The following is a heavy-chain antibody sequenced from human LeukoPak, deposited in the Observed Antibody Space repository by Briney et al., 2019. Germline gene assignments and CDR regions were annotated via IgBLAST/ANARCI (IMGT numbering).Heavy chain of an antibody. D-gene: IGHD4-17*01. V-gene: IGHV4-34*01. CDR1: GGSFSGYY. J-gene: IGHJ4*02. CDR2: INHSGST. CDR3: ASSVTTESN. Sequence: PSETLSLTCAVYGGSFSGYYWSWIRQPPGKGLEWIEEINHSGSTNYNPSLKSRVTISVDTSKNQFSLKLSSVTAADTAVYYCASSVTTESNWGQGTLVTVSS.